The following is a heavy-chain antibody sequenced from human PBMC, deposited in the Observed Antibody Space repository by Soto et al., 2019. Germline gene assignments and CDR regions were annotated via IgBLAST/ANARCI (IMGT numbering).Heavy chain of an antibody. J-gene: IGHJ4*02. CDR1: GDSISSYY. CDR3: ALRSMAVVPEY. V-gene: IGHV4-59*01. CDR2: LYYGRSA. D-gene: IGHD3-22*01. Sequence: QVQLQESGPGLVKPSETLSLTCAVSGDSISSYYCMWIRQPPEKGLESIGYLYYGRSANYNPSLRSRVTLSVDTSTNQCSLTMSSMTAADTAVYYCALRSMAVVPEYWGQGTLVTVSS.